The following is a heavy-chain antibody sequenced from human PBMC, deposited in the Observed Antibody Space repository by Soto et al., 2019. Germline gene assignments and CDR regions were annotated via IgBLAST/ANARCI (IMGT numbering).Heavy chain of an antibody. D-gene: IGHD2-2*01. Sequence: QVQLQESGPGLVKPSGTLSLTCAVSGGSISSSNWWSWVRQPPGKGLEWIGEIYHSGSTNYNPSLKSRVTISVDKSKNQFSLKLSSVTAADTAVYYCARDSLLVPPKGRVYYYGMDVWGQGTTVTVSS. V-gene: IGHV4-4*02. CDR2: IYHSGST. CDR1: GGSISSSNW. J-gene: IGHJ6*02. CDR3: ARDSLLVPPKGRVYYYGMDV.